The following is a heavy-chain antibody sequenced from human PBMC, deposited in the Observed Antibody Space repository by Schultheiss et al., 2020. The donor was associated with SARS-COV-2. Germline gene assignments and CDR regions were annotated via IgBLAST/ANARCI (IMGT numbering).Heavy chain of an antibody. CDR3: AKGWDCSGGSCYVGGYYYYGMDV. CDR1: GGTFSSYA. V-gene: IGHV1-69*13. CDR2: IIPIFGTA. Sequence: SVKVSCKASGGTFSSYAISWVRQAPGQGLEWMGGIIPIFGTANYAQKFQGRVTITADESTSTAYMELSSLRAEDTALYYCAKGWDCSGGSCYVGGYYYYGMDVWGQGTTVTVSS. D-gene: IGHD2-15*01. J-gene: IGHJ6*02.